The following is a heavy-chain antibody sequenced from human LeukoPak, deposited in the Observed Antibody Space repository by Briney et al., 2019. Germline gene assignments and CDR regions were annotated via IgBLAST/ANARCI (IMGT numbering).Heavy chain of an antibody. D-gene: IGHD3-22*01. J-gene: IGHJ4*02. Sequence: ASVKVSCKASGYTFTSYGISWVRQAPGQGLEWMGWISAYNGNTNYAQKLQGRVTMTTDTSTSTAYMELSRLRSDDTAVYYCARGDYYDSSGLYYFDYWGQGTLVTVSS. CDR3: ARGDYYDSSGLYYFDY. CDR1: GYTFTSYG. CDR2: ISAYNGNT. V-gene: IGHV1-18*01.